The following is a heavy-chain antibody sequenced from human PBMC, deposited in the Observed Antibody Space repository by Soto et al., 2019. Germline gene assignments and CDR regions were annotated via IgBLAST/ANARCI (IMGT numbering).Heavy chain of an antibody. Sequence: AVKVSCKASGGTFSSYAISWVRQAPGQGLEWMGGIIPIFGTANYAQKFQGRVTITADESTSTAYMELSSLRSEDTAVYYCARGAGYPVYYYYGMDVWGQGTTVTVSS. V-gene: IGHV1-69*13. J-gene: IGHJ6*02. CDR3: ARGAGYPVYYYYGMDV. D-gene: IGHD1-26*01. CDR1: GGTFSSYA. CDR2: IIPIFGTA.